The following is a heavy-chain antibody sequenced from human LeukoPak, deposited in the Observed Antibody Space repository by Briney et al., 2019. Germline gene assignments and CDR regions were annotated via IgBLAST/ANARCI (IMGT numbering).Heavy chain of an antibody. V-gene: IGHV1-2*02. CDR3: VRASFHGYYYYYMDV. CDR2: INPNSGGT. CDR1: GDTFTSYY. Sequence: ASVKVSCKASGDTFTSYYMHWVRQAPGQGLEWMGWINPNSGGTNYAQKFQGRVTMTRDTSITTAYMELSRLTSDDTAVYYCVRASFHGYYYYYMDVWGKGTTVIVSS. J-gene: IGHJ6*03.